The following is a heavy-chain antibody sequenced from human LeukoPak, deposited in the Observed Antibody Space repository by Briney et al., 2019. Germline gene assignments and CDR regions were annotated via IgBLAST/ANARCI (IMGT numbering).Heavy chain of an antibody. CDR3: ARDRMWYYDFWSGYWANWFDP. CDR1: GYTFTGYY. J-gene: IGHJ5*02. D-gene: IGHD3-3*01. CDR2: INPNSGGT. Sequence: ASVKVSCKASGYTFTGYYMHWVRQAPGQGLEWMGWINPNSGGTNYAQKFQGRVTMTTDTSTSTAYMELRSLRSDDTAVYYCARDRMWYYDFWSGYWANWFDPWGQGTLVTVSS. V-gene: IGHV1-2*02.